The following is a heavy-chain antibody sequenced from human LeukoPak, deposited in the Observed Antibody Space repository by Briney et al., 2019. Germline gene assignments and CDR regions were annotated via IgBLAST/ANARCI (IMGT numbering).Heavy chain of an antibody. J-gene: IGHJ4*02. CDR3: AKDPLGVPSHFDY. CDR2: IRYDGSNK. CDR1: GFTFSSYG. D-gene: IGHD3-10*01. V-gene: IGHV3-30*02. Sequence: GGSLRLSCAASGFTFSSYGMHWVRQAPGKGLEWVAFIRYDGSNKYYADSVEGRFTISRDNSKNTLYLQMNSLRAEDTAVYYCAKDPLGVPSHFDYWGQGTLVTVSS.